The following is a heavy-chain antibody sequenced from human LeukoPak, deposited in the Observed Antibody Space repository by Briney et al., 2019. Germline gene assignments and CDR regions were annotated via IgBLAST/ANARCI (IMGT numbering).Heavy chain of an antibody. CDR3: ARDLGSSSWSASFDMGFGY. J-gene: IGHJ4*02. V-gene: IGHV3-21*01. Sequence: GGSLRLSCAASGFTFSSYSMNWVRQAPGKGLEWVSSISSSSSYIYYADSVKGRFTISRDNAKNSLYLQMNSLRAEDTAVYYCARDLGSSSWSASFDMGFGYWGQGTLVTVSS. D-gene: IGHD6-13*01. CDR1: GFTFSSYS. CDR2: ISSSSSYI.